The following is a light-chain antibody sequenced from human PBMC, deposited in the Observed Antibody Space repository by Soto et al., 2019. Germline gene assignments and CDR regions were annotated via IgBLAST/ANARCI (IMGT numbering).Light chain of an antibody. Sequence: QSALTQPASVSGSPGQSITISCTGISSDVGNYNLVSWYQQHPGKAPQVMIYEVIKRPSGVSNRFSGSKSGNTASLTISGLQAEDEADYYCCSYAGVGTWVFGGGTQLTVL. CDR2: EVI. J-gene: IGLJ2*01. CDR3: CSYAGVGTWV. CDR1: SSDVGNYNL. V-gene: IGLV2-23*02.